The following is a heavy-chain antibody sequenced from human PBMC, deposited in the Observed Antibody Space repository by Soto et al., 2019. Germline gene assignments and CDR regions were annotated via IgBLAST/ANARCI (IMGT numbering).Heavy chain of an antibody. CDR1: GGYISSDY. D-gene: IGHD1-1*01. Sequence: QVQLQESGPGLVKPSETLSLTCTVSGGYISSDYWSWIRQPPGKGLEWIGYIYYNGRTTYNPSLNSRVTISVDTSKAQFSLKLSSVTAADTAVYYCARNGGEGYNYVGSWGQGTLVTVSS. CDR2: IYYNGRT. V-gene: IGHV4-59*08. J-gene: IGHJ4*02. CDR3: ARNGGEGYNYVGS.